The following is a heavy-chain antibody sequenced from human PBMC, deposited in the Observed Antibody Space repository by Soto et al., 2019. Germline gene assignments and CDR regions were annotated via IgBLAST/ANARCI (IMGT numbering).Heavy chain of an antibody. CDR3: AADVNPVQSFWSVVDAFDI. CDR1: GFTFTSSA. CDR2: IVVGSGNT. Sequence: SVKVSCKASGFTFTSSAVQWVRQARGQRLEWIGWIVVGSGNTNYAQKFQERVTITRDMSTSTAYMELSSLRSEDTAVYYCAADVNPVQSFWSVVDAFDIWGQGTMVTVSS. D-gene: IGHD3-3*01. V-gene: IGHV1-58*01. J-gene: IGHJ3*02.